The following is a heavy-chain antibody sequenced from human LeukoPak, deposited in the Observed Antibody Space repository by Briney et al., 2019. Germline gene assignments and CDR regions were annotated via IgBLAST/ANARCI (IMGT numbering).Heavy chain of an antibody. CDR2: IYYSGST. Sequence: SETLSLTCTVSGGSISSNNYYWGWIRQPPGKGLEWIGTIYYSGSTYYNPSLKSRVTISVDTSKNQFSLKLSSVTAADTAVYYCARTGRTYYYDSSGSYYFDYWGQGTLVTVSS. J-gene: IGHJ4*02. CDR3: ARTGRTYYYDSSGSYYFDY. D-gene: IGHD3-22*01. V-gene: IGHV4-39*01. CDR1: GGSISSNNYY.